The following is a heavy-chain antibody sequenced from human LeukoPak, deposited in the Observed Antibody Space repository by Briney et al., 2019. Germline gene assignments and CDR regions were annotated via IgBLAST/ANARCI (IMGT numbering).Heavy chain of an antibody. CDR1: GFTFSSYA. CDR2: ISYDESNK. Sequence: PGGSLRLSCAASGFTFSSYAMHWVRQAPGKGLEWVAVISYDESNKYYADSVKGRFTISRDNSKNTRYLQMNSLRAEDTAVYYCAASRPFSQQWLGRWGQGTLVTVSS. V-gene: IGHV3-30-3*01. CDR3: AASRPFSQQWLGR. J-gene: IGHJ4*02. D-gene: IGHD6-19*01.